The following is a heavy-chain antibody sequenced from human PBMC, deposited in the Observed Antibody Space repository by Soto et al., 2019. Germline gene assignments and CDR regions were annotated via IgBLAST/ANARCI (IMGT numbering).Heavy chain of an antibody. V-gene: IGHV1-69*01. CDR1: GGAFSSSS. CDR3: ATGGHNDGYNFYHGMDV. CDR2: IIPMFGTT. Sequence: QVQLVQSGAEVRKPGSSVKVSCKASGGAFSSSSINWVRQAPGQGLEWMGGIIPMFGTTNYAQKLQGRVTLTADESTSTAYMELSGLTSADTAVYFCATGGHNDGYNFYHGMDVWGQGTTVTVS. D-gene: IGHD5-18*01. J-gene: IGHJ6*02.